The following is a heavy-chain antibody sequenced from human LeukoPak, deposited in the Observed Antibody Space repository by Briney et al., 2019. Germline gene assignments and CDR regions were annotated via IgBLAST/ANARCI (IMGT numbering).Heavy chain of an antibody. V-gene: IGHV3-21*01. CDR2: ISSSSTYI. Sequence: GGSLRLSCAASGFTFSSDSMNWVRQAPGKGLEWVSSISSSSTYIYYADSVKGRFTISRDNAKNSLYLQMNSLRAEDTAVYYCARGPYDFWSGYQDYWGQGTLVTVSS. CDR1: GFTFSSDS. J-gene: IGHJ4*02. CDR3: ARGPYDFWSGYQDY. D-gene: IGHD3-3*01.